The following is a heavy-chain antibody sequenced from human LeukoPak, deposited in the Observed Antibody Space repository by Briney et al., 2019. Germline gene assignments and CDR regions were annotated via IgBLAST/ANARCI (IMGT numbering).Heavy chain of an antibody. CDR3: ATLDGDDFWDTPDDY. Sequence: ASLRVSCKASGYTFIGYYMHSVRQAPGQGLEWMGCINVNSGGTNYAQTSRGRVTMTRDTTIRTAYMDMSRLRAAETAVYYCATLDGDDFWDTPDDYWGQGTLVTVSS. V-gene: IGHV1-2*02. J-gene: IGHJ4*02. D-gene: IGHD3-3*01. CDR1: GYTFIGYY. CDR2: INVNSGGT.